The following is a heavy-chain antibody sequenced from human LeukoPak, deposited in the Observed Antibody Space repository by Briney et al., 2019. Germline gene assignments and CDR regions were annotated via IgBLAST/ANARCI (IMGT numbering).Heavy chain of an antibody. CDR1: GGSISGYY. Sequence: SETLSLTCTVSGGSISGYYWSWIREPPGRGLEWIGFVYYSGSTKYDPSLKSRVTISVDTSKNQFSLKLTSVTAADTAVYYCARYGSGSYSDDHFQHWGQGTLVTVSS. V-gene: IGHV4-59*08. CDR3: ARYGSGSYSDDHFQH. D-gene: IGHD3-10*01. CDR2: VYYSGST. J-gene: IGHJ1*01.